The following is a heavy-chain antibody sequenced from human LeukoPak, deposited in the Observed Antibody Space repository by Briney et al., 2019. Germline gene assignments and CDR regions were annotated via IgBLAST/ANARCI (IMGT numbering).Heavy chain of an antibody. CDR3: ARGGSDGGLDY. J-gene: IGHJ4*02. CDR1: GGTFGSYT. CDR2: IIPILGIA. V-gene: IGHV1-69*02. Sequence: GSSVKVSCKASGGTFGSYTISWVRQAPGQGLEWMGRIIPILGIANYAQKFQGRVTITADKSTSTAYMELSSLRSEDTAVYYCARGGSDGGLDYWGQGTLVTVSS. D-gene: IGHD1-26*01.